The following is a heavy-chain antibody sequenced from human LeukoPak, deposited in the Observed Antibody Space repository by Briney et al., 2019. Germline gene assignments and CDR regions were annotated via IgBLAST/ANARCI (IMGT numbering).Heavy chain of an antibody. CDR2: INPSGGST. D-gene: IGHD2-21*02. Sequence: ASVTVSFKASGYTFTSYYMHWVRQPPGQGLEWMGIINPSGGSTSYAQKFQGRVTMTRDMSTSTVYMELSSLRSEDTAVYYRARDLSTAISGPDYWGQGTLVTVSS. CDR1: GYTFTSYY. V-gene: IGHV1-46*01. J-gene: IGHJ4*02. CDR3: ARDLSTAISGPDY.